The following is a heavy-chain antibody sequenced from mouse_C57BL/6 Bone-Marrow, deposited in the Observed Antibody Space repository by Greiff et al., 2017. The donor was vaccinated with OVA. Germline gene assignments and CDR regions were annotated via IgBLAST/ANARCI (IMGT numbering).Heavy chain of an antibody. CDR1: GYTFTSYW. CDR3: ARREGEYYFDH. D-gene: IGHD3-3*01. V-gene: IGHV1-69*01. Sequence: QVQLKQPGAELVMPGASVKLSCKASGYTFTSYWMHWVKQRPGQGLEWIGEIDPSDSYTNYNQKFKGKSTLTVDKSSSTAYMQLSSLTSEDSAVYYCARREGEYYFDHGGQGPSLTVPS. J-gene: IGHJ2*02. CDR2: IDPSDSYT.